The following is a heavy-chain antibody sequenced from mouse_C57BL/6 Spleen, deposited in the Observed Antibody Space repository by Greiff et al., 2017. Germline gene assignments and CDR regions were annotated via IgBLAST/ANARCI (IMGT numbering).Heavy chain of an antibody. V-gene: IGHV1-69*01. J-gene: IGHJ2*01. CDR2: IAPSDSYT. Sequence: VQLQQPGAELVMPGASVKLSCKASGYTFTSYWMHWVKQSPGQGLEWIGEIAPSDSYTNYNQKFKGKSTLTVDKSSSTAYMQLSSLTAEDSAVYCCAREGYGSSYHYRGQGTTLTVSA. CDR1: GYTFTSYW. CDR3: AREGYGSSYHY. D-gene: IGHD1-1*01.